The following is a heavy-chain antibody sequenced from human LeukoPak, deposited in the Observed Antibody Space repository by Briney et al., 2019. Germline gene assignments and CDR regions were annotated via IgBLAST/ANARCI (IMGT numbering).Heavy chain of an antibody. V-gene: IGHV1-69*13. Sequence: SVKVSCKASGYSLTTYYMHWVRQAPGQGLEWMGGIIPIFGTANYAQKFQGRVTITADESTSTAYMELSSLRSEDTAVYYCARGSDYGDYIFDYWGQGTLVTVSS. CDR2: IIPIFGTA. CDR1: GYSLTTYY. D-gene: IGHD4-17*01. J-gene: IGHJ4*02. CDR3: ARGSDYGDYIFDY.